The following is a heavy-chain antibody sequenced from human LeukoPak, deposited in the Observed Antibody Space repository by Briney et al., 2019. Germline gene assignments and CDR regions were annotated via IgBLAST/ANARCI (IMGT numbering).Heavy chain of an antibody. V-gene: IGHV3-7*01. J-gene: IGHJ4*02. Sequence: PGGSLRLSCVASGFTFSSYWMSWVRQAPGKGLEWVANIKQDGSEKYYVDSVKGRFTISRDNAKNSLYLQMNSLRAEDTAVYYCARFSSGSSWYYFDYWGQGTLVTVSS. D-gene: IGHD6-13*01. CDR2: IKQDGSEK. CDR3: ARFSSGSSWYYFDY. CDR1: GFTFSSYW.